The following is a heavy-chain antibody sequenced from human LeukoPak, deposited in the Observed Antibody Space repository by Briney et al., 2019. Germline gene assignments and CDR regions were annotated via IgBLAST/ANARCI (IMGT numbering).Heavy chain of an antibody. CDR2: IIPILGIG. CDR3: ARDSSDYGDPQDAFDI. CDR1: GGTFSSYT. Sequence: GASVKVSCKASGGTFSSYTISWVRQAPGQGLEWMGRIIPILGIGNYAQKFQGRVTITADKSTSTAYMELSSLRSEDTAVYYCARDSSDYGDPQDAFDIWGQGTMVTVSS. V-gene: IGHV1-69*04. J-gene: IGHJ3*02. D-gene: IGHD4-17*01.